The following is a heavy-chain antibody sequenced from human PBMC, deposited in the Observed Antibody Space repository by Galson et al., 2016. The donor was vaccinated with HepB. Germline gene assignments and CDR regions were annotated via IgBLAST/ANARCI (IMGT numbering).Heavy chain of an antibody. Sequence: SLRLSCAASGFTVSNNYMSWVRQAPGKGLEWVSVIYSGGNTYYADSVKGRFTISRDNSKNTLYLQMNSLRAEDTAGYYCARDPMATRYYYYGMDVWGKGTAVTVSS. J-gene: IGHJ6*04. CDR1: GFTVSNNY. V-gene: IGHV3-53*01. D-gene: IGHD5-24*01. CDR3: ARDPMATRYYYYGMDV. CDR2: IYSGGNT.